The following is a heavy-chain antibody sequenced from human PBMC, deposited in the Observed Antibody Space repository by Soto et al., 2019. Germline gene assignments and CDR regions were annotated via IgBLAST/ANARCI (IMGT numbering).Heavy chain of an antibody. CDR3: ASPFDDY. V-gene: IGHV3-30-3*01. D-gene: IGHD3-16*01. CDR1: GFTCSSYA. J-gene: IGHJ4*02. Sequence: QVQLVESGGGVVQPGRSLRLSCAASGFTCSSYAMHWVRQAPGKGLEWVAVISYDGSNKYYADAVKGRFTISRDNSKNTLYLQMNSLRAEDTAVYYCASPFDDYWGQGTLVTVSS. CDR2: ISYDGSNK.